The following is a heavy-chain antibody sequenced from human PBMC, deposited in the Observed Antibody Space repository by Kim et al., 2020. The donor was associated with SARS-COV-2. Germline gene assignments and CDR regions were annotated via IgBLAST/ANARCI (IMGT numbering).Heavy chain of an antibody. J-gene: IGHJ3*02. Sequence: GGFLRLSCAASGFTFSSYGMHWVRQAPGKGLEWVAVISYDGSNKYYADSVKGRFTISTDNSKNTLYLQMNSLRAEDTAVYYCANQFSTFEPIVGARHPAAYDAFDIWGQGTMVTVSS. CDR2: ISYDGSNK. V-gene: IGHV3-30*18. CDR3: ANQFSTFEPIVGARHPAAYDAFDI. D-gene: IGHD1-26*01. CDR1: GFTFSSYG.